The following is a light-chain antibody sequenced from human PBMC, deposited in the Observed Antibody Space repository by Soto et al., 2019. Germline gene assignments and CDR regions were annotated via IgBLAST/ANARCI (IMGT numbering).Light chain of an antibody. CDR3: QQYGRSPPLI. CDR1: QSVSSNY. Sequence: EIVLTQSPGTLSLSPGERATLSCRASQSVSSNYLAWYPQKPCQAPRLLIYGASTSATGIPDRISGSGSGTDFTLTISRLEPEAFAVYFCQQYGRSPPLIFGGGTKVEIK. V-gene: IGKV3-20*01. J-gene: IGKJ4*01. CDR2: GAS.